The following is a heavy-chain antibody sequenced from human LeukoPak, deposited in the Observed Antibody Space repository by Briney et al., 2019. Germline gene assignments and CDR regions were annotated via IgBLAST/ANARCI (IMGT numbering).Heavy chain of an antibody. Sequence: GGSLRLSCAASGFTFTNYAMSWVRQAPGKGLEWVSAITGSDGSSYYADSVKGRFTISRDNSKNTLYLQVNSLRAEDTAVYYCAKWGDYDILTGYYVPDYWGQGTLVTVSS. CDR1: GFTFTNYA. D-gene: IGHD3-9*01. V-gene: IGHV3-23*01. J-gene: IGHJ4*02. CDR3: AKWGDYDILTGYYVPDY. CDR2: ITGSDGSS.